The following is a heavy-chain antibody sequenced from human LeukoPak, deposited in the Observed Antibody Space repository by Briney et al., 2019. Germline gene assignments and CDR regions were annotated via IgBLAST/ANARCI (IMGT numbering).Heavy chain of an antibody. CDR2: FDPEDGET. V-gene: IGHV1-24*01. J-gene: IGHJ4*02. CDR3: ATLYGGQRADGY. CDR1: LSELS. D-gene: IGHD2-15*01. Sequence: LSELSMHWVRQAPGKGLEWMGGFDPEDGETIYAQMFQGRVTMTEDTSTDTAYMDLSSLRSEDTAVYYCATLYGGQRADGYWGQGTLVIVSS.